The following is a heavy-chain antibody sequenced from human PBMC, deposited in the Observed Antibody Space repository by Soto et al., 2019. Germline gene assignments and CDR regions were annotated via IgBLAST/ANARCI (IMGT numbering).Heavy chain of an antibody. Sequence: KASETLSLTCRVSGASVSSETHFWTWIRQPPGKGLEWIGYVYHSGITNSNPALTSRVTVSADKSRNQFSLTLDSVTPADTAVYYCVREDMSGTYYFDYWGPGTLVTVSS. D-gene: IGHD1-26*01. CDR2: VYHSGIT. CDR3: VREDMSGTYYFDY. CDR1: GASVSSETHF. V-gene: IGHV4-61*01. J-gene: IGHJ4*02.